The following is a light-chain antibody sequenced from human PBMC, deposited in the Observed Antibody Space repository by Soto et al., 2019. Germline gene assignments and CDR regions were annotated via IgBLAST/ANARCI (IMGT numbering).Light chain of an antibody. V-gene: IGKV3-20*01. Sequence: IVLTQSPGTLSLSPGERATLSCRASQSVSAGYLAWYQQKPGQAPRLLIYGASSRATGIPDRFSGSGSGTDFTLTISRLETEDFSVYYCQQYDSSPRTCGQGTKVDIK. CDR1: QSVSAGY. CDR3: QQYDSSPRT. CDR2: GAS. J-gene: IGKJ1*01.